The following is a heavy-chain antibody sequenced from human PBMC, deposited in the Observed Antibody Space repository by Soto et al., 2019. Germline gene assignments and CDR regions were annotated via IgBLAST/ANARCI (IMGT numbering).Heavy chain of an antibody. J-gene: IGHJ6*01. CDR3: AKYPGPFCSAMSCYTNYGMDV. D-gene: IGHD2-15*01. CDR1: GFIFSSYG. Sequence: PGDSLRLSRAASGFIFSSYGMNWVREAPGKGLEWVAVISYDGDKKYFGGSVKGRFTISRDNTKNTVYLQMNRLRAEDTAVYYCAKYPGPFCSAMSCYTNYGMDVWGQGTTVTVSS. V-gene: IGHV3-30*18. CDR2: ISYDGDKK.